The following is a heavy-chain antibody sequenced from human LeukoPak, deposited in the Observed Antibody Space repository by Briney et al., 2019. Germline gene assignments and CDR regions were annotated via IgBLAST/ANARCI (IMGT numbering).Heavy chain of an antibody. V-gene: IGHV4-59*08. Sequence: PSETLSLTCTVSGGSISSYYWNWIRQPPGKGLEWIGYIYYSGRTNYNPSLKSRVTISVDTSKNQFSLKLSSVTAADTAVYYCAFGVSPYYFDYWGQGTLVTVSS. D-gene: IGHD3-10*01. CDR2: IYYSGRT. J-gene: IGHJ4*02. CDR1: GGSISSYY. CDR3: AFGVSPYYFDY.